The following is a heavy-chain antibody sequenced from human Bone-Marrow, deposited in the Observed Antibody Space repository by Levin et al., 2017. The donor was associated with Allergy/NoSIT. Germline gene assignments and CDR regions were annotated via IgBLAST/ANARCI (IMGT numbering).Heavy chain of an antibody. CDR1: GGSVSSDGYF. D-gene: IGHD1-26*01. CDR2: IFYTGST. J-gene: IGHJ5*02. Sequence: GSLRLSCTVSGGSVSSDGYFWSWIRQPPGKGLEWIAYIFYTGSTNYNPSLKSRVTISIDTSKNQFSLKLSSVTAADTAVYYCARIVGSTYDPWGQGILVTVSS. V-gene: IGHV4-61*08. CDR3: ARIVGSTYDP.